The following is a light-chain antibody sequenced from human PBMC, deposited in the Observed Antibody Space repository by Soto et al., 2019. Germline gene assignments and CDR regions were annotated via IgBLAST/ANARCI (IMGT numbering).Light chain of an antibody. V-gene: IGLV6-57*01. Sequence: LTQPHSVSESPGKTVTISCTRSSGSIASNYVQWYQQRPGSSPTTVIYDDNQRPSGVPDRFSGSIDSSSNSASLTISGLKTEDEADYYCQSYDSSNHVVFGGGTKLTVL. CDR1: SGSIASNY. J-gene: IGLJ2*01. CDR3: QSYDSSNHVV. CDR2: DDN.